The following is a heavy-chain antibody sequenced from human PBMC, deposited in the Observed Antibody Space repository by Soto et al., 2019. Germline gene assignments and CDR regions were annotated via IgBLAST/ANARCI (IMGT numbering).Heavy chain of an antibody. CDR2: ISWNSGSI. CDR3: AKDKFPRSLTGYAFDI. D-gene: IGHD3-9*01. V-gene: IGHV3-9*01. CDR1: GFTFDDYA. Sequence: GMSLRLSCAASGFTFDDYAMHWVRQAPGKGLEWVSGISWNSGSIGYADSVKGRFTISRDNAKNSLYLQMNSLRAEDTALYYCAKDKFPRSLTGYAFDIWGQGTMVTVSS. J-gene: IGHJ3*02.